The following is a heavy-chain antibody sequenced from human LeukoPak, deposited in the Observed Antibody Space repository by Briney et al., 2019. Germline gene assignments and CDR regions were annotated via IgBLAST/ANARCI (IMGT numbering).Heavy chain of an antibody. Sequence: PGGSLRLSCAASGFTFSSYAMHWVRQAPGKGLEWVAVISYDGSNKYYADSVKGRFTISRDNSENTLYLQMNSLRAEDTAVYYCARILDSAWGELGYWGQGTLVTVSS. CDR1: GFTFSSYA. CDR3: ARILDSAWGELGY. J-gene: IGHJ4*02. D-gene: IGHD6-19*01. V-gene: IGHV3-30*04. CDR2: ISYDGSNK.